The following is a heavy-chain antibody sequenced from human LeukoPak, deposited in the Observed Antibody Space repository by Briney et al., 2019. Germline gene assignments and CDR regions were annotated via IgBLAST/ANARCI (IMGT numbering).Heavy chain of an antibody. J-gene: IGHJ4*02. D-gene: IGHD3-22*01. V-gene: IGHV4-39*07. Sequence: PSETLSLTCTVSGGSISSSSYYWGWIRQPPGKGLEWIGSIYYSGSTYYNPSLKSRVTISVDTSKNQFSLKLSSVTAADTAVYYCARAPYSYDINGWVPFDYWGQGTLVTVSS. CDR2: IYYSGST. CDR1: GGSISSSSYY. CDR3: ARAPYSYDINGWVPFDY.